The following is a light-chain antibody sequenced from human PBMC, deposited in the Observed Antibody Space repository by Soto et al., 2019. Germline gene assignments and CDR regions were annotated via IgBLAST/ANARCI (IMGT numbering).Light chain of an antibody. CDR1: XXHSSHA. CDR2: LNSDGSH. Sequence: QPVLTQSPSASASLGASVKLTCTLSXXHSSHAIAWHQQQPEKGPRYLMKLNSDGSHSKGDGIPDRFSGSTSGAERYLTISRLQSEDEADYYCQTWASGIRVFGGGTKLTVL. CDR3: QTWASGIRV. V-gene: IGLV4-69*01. J-gene: IGLJ3*02.